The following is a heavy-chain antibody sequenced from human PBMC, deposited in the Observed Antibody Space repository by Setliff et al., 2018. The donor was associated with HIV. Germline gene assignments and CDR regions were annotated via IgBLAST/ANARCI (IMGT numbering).Heavy chain of an antibody. CDR2: IKEDGSRK. CDR3: AKEVPYSNGFMYFDY. V-gene: IGHV3-7*03. Sequence: PGGSLRLSCAGSGFTFSNYYMSWVRQAPGKGLEWVADIKEDGSRKYYVDSVKGRFTISRDNSEDTLYLQMNSLRPEDTAIYYCAKEVPYSNGFMYFDYWGQGTLVTVSS. CDR1: GFTFSNYY. D-gene: IGHD3-22*01. J-gene: IGHJ4*02.